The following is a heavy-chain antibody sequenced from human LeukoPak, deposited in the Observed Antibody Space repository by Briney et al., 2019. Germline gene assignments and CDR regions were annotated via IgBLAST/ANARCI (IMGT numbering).Heavy chain of an antibody. CDR2: ICPGGTIT. CDR3: VRDFRSADY. J-gene: IGHJ4*02. V-gene: IGHV3-74*01. Sequence: GGSLRLSCTASGFTFSNYCMHWVRQTPGKGLIWVSRICPGGTITNYADSVKGRFTVSRDDAKNMMFLQMNSLRADDTAVYYCVRDFRSADYWGQGILVTVSS. CDR1: GFTFSNYC.